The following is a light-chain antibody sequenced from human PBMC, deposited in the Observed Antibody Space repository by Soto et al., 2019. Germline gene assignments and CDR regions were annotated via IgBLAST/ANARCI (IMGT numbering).Light chain of an antibody. CDR1: SSDVGGYNY. Sequence: QSALTQPASVSGSPEQSITISCTGTSSDVGGYNYVSWYQQHPGKAPKLMIYDVSNRPSGVSNRFSGSKSGNTASLTISGLQAEDEADYYCSSYTSSSTLYVVFGGGTKLTVL. J-gene: IGLJ2*01. CDR2: DVS. V-gene: IGLV2-14*01. CDR3: SSYTSSSTLYVV.